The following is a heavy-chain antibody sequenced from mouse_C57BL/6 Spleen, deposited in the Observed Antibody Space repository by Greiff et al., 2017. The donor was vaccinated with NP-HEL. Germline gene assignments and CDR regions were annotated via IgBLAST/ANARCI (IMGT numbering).Heavy chain of an antibody. Sequence: QVQLQQPGAELVMPGASVKLSCKASGYTFTSYWMHWVKQRPGQGLEWIGEIDPSDSYTNHNQKFKGKSTLTVDKSSSTAYMQLSSLTSEDSAVYYCARVYYGNYDFDYWGQGTTLTVSS. V-gene: IGHV1-69*01. D-gene: IGHD2-1*01. CDR1: GYTFTSYW. CDR3: ARVYYGNYDFDY. CDR2: IDPSDSYT. J-gene: IGHJ2*01.